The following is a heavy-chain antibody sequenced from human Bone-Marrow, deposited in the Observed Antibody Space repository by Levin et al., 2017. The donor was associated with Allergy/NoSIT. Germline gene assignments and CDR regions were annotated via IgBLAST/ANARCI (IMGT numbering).Heavy chain of an antibody. V-gene: IGHV1-18*01. CDR2: SSAYNGRT. CDR1: GYTFSSYV. J-gene: IGHJ4*02. Sequence: ASVKVSCKASGYTFSSYVISWVRQVPGQGLEWMGWSSAYNGRTKYVQNFEDRVNMTTDRSTSTAYMELRSLGSGDTAVYYCARENYDTSGQRSHFDSWGQGTLVTVSS. CDR3: ARENYDTSGQRSHFDS. D-gene: IGHD3-22*01.